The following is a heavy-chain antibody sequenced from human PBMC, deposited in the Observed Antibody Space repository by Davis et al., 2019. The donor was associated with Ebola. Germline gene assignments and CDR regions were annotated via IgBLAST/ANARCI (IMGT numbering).Heavy chain of an antibody. Sequence: PGGSLRLSCAASGFTFSSYYMNWVRQAPGKGLEWVSGISWKSGNIDYADSVKGRFTISRDNAKNSLYLQMNSLRAEDTAVYYCARRADYWGQGTLVTVSS. CDR3: ARRADY. V-gene: IGHV3-21*04. CDR1: GFTFSSYY. J-gene: IGHJ4*02. CDR2: ISWKSGNI.